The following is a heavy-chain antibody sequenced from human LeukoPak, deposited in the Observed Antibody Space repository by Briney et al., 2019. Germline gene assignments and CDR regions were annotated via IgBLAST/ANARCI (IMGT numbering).Heavy chain of an antibody. D-gene: IGHD2-15*01. CDR2: ISGSGGTT. CDR1: GFTFSSYG. J-gene: IGHJ4*02. CDR3: AKFAQRYCSGGSCHPFDY. V-gene: IGHV3-23*01. Sequence: SGGSLRLSCAASGFTFSSYGMSWVRQAPGKGLEWVSAISGSGGTTYYADSAKGRFTISRDNSKNTLHLQMNSLRAEDTAAYYCAKFAQRYCSGGSCHPFDYWGQGTLVTVSS.